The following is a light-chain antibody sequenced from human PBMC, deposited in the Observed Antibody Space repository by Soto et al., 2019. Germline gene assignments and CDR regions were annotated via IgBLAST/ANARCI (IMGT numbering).Light chain of an antibody. CDR3: QQSYNTPIT. CDR2: AAS. CDR1: QSISTY. Sequence: DIQMTQSPSSLSASIGDRVTITCRASQSISTYLNWYQGKPGKAPKLLIHAASTLQSGVPSRFSGSGSGTDFTLTISTLQPEDFATYYCQQSYNTPITFGQGTKVEIK. V-gene: IGKV1-39*01. J-gene: IGKJ1*01.